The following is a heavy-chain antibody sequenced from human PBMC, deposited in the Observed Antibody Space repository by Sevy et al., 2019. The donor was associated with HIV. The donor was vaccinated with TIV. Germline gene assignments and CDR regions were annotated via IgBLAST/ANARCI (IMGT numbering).Heavy chain of an antibody. V-gene: IGHV4-39*01. J-gene: IGHJ4*02. CDR2: IYCGGST. CDR1: GGPISTCTNF. CDR3: ARGRITFFDD. D-gene: IGHD3-16*01. Sequence: SETLSLTCIVSGGPISTCTNFWGWIRQPPGKGLEWIGCIYCGGSTYYNPSLKSPIAISVDTSKNQFSLKVNSVSAADTAVYYCARGRITFFDDWGQGALVTVSS.